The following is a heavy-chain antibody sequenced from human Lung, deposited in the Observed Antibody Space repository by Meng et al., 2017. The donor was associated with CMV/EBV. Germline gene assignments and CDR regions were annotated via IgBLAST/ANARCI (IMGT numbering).Heavy chain of an antibody. J-gene: IGHJ4*02. CDR3: ARDNDGKDY. Sequence: GGSLRLSCAASGFTFGSYWMSWVRQAPGKGLAWVANINQDGSVKYYVDSVKGRFTISRDNAKNSLHLQMNSLRVEDTAVYYCARDNDGKDYWGQGTLVTVSS. CDR2: INQDGSVK. D-gene: IGHD5-24*01. V-gene: IGHV3-7*01. CDR1: GFTFGSYW.